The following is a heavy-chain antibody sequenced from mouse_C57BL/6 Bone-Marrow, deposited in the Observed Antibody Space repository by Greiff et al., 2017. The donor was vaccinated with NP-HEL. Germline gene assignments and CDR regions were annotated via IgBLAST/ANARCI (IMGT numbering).Heavy chain of an antibody. CDR2: ISSGGSYT. Sequence: VQGVESGGDLVKPGGSLKLSCAASGFTFSSYGMSWVRQTPDKRLEWVATISSGGSYTYYPDSVKGRFTISRDHAKNTLYLQMSSLKSEDTAMYYCARRVYYGSFAYWGQGTLVTVSA. CDR1: GFTFSSYG. CDR3: ARRVYYGSFAY. J-gene: IGHJ3*01. V-gene: IGHV5-6*01. D-gene: IGHD1-1*01.